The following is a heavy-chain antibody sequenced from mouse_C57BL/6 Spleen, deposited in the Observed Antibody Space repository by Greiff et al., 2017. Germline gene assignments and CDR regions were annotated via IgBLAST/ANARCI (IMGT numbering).Heavy chain of an antibody. J-gene: IGHJ2*01. CDR1: GYSITSGYY. D-gene: IGHD1-1*01. Sequence: EVKLQESGPGLVKPSQSLSLTCSVTGYSITSGYYWNWIRQFPGNKLEWMGYISYDGSNNYNPSLKNRISITRDTSKNQFFLKLNSVTTEDTATYYCARGITTVPFDYWGQGTTLTVSS. CDR2: ISYDGSN. CDR3: ARGITTVPFDY. V-gene: IGHV3-6*01.